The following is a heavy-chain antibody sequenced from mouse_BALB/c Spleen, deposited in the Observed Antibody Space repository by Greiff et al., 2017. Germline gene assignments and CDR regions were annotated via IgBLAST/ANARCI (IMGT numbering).Heavy chain of an antibody. V-gene: IGHV3-2*02. D-gene: IGHD1-1*01. CDR3: AREAITTVPRYFDV. Sequence: DVQLQESGPGLVKPSQSLSLTCTVTGYSITSDYAWNWIRQFPGNKLEWMGYISYSGSTSYNPSLKSRISITRDTSKNQFFLQLNSVTTEDTATYYCAREAITTVPRYFDVWGAGTTVTVSS. J-gene: IGHJ1*01. CDR2: ISYSGST. CDR1: GYSITSDYA.